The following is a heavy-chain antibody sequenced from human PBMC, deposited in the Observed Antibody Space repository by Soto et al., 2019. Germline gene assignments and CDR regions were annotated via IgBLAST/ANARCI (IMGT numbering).Heavy chain of an antibody. Sequence: QVQLVQSGAEVKKPGSSVKVSCKASGGTFSSYAISWVRQAPGQGLEWMGGIIPLFGTANYAQKFQGRVTITADESTSTAYMELSSLRSEDTAVYYCARDRAGTTANWFDPWGQGTLVTVSS. J-gene: IGHJ5*02. CDR1: GGTFSSYA. CDR3: ARDRAGTTANWFDP. V-gene: IGHV1-69*01. D-gene: IGHD1-7*01. CDR2: IIPLFGTA.